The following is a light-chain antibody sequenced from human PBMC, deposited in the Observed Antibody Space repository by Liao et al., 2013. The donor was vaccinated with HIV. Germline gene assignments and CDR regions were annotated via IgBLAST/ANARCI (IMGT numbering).Light chain of an antibody. CDR1: NLGDKY. Sequence: SYELTQPPSVSVSPGQTATIACSGDNLGDKYACWYQQRPGQSPVLVIYQDSKRPSGIPERFSGSNSGNTATLTISGSQATDEADYYCQAWDSSTGGVFGTGTKVTVL. V-gene: IGLV3-1*01. CDR2: QDS. CDR3: QAWDSSTGGV. J-gene: IGLJ1*01.